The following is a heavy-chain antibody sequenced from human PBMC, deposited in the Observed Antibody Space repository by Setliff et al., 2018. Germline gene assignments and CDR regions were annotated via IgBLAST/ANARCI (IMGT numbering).Heavy chain of an antibody. CDR3: AKDQGRYCSGGSCYSIGSCDY. V-gene: IGHV3-23*01. J-gene: IGHJ4*02. CDR2: IGGSGGST. D-gene: IGHD2-15*01. Sequence: PGGSLRLSCAASGFTFGDFAMTWVRQAPGKGLEWVSAIGGSGGSTYYADSVKGRFTISRDNSKNTLYLQMNSLRAEDTAVYYCAKDQGRYCSGGSCYSIGSCDYWGQGTLVTVSS. CDR1: GFTFGDFA.